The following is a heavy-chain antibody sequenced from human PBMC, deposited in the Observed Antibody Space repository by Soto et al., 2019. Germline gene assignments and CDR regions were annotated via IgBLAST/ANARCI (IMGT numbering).Heavy chain of an antibody. J-gene: IGHJ4*02. V-gene: IGHV4-34*01. CDR1: GGSFTNYY. Sequence: KPSETLSLTCAVSGGSFTNYYWSWIRQSPAKGLEWIGEIKHSGETRYNPSLNDRVTMSVDTSRTQFSLKLRSVTAADTAVYYCTRQWSSGYDSDFWGQGAVVTV. D-gene: IGHD5-12*01. CDR3: TRQWSSGYDSDF. CDR2: IKHSGET.